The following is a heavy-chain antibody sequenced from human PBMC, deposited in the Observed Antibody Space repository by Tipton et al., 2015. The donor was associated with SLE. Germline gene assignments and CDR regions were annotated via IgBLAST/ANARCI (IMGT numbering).Heavy chain of an antibody. J-gene: IGHJ4*02. CDR1: GYNFNAYY. CDR3: ARVGSGWFHFDY. CDR2: MNPNSGGT. D-gene: IGHD6-19*01. V-gene: IGHV1-2*06. Sequence: QVQLVQSGAEVKKSGASVKVSCKASGYNFNAYYIHWVGQAPGHGLEWMGQMNPNSGGTHYAQSFQGRVTMTGDTSVSTAYMELSGLRSDDTAVYFCARVGSGWFHFDYWGQGALVTVSS.